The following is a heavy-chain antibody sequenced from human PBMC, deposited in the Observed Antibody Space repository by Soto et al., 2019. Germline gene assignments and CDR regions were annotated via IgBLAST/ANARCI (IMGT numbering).Heavy chain of an antibody. CDR1: GGSISSYY. J-gene: IGHJ6*02. Sequence: SETLSLTCTVSGGSISSYYWSWIRQPPGKGLEWIGYIYYSGSTNYNPSLKSRVTISVDTSKNQFSLKLSSVTAADTAMYYCARAGSSGYYYDYYYGMDVWGQGTTVTVSS. V-gene: IGHV4-59*01. CDR2: IYYSGST. D-gene: IGHD3-22*01. CDR3: ARAGSSGYYYDYYYGMDV.